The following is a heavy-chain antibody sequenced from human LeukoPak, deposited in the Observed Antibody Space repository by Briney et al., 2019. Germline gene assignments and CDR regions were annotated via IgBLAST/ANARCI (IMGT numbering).Heavy chain of an antibody. CDR3: ARHGTQGWIQLRAYYDY. D-gene: IGHD5-18*01. J-gene: IGHJ4*02. CDR2: ISSYNGNT. CDR1: GYTFTDYG. V-gene: IGHV1-18*01. Sequence: GASVKVSCKASGYTFTDYGITWVRQAPGQGLEWMGWISSYNGNTDYAQKFQGRVTMTTDTSTTTAYMELRSLRSDDTAVYYCARHGTQGWIQLRAYYDYWGQGTLVTVSS.